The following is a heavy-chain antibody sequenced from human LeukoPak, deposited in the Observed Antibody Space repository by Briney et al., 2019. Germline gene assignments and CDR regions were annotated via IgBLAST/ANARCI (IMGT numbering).Heavy chain of an antibody. V-gene: IGHV4-59*07. CDR1: GRPNNWYY. CDR3: ARAPYYYYMDV. Sequence: ADTVSLMCSVWGRPNNWYYVLGLQQPPAKGREWIGYIYHSGSTNYNPSLKSRVTISVDTSKNQFSLKVSSGTAADTAVYYCARAPYYYYMDVWGKGTTVTASS. J-gene: IGHJ6*03. CDR2: IYHSGST.